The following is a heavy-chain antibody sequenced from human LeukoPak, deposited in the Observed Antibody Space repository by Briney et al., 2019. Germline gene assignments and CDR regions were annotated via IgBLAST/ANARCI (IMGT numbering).Heavy chain of an antibody. J-gene: IGHJ4*02. CDR1: GFTFSSYG. V-gene: IGHV3-23*01. Sequence: GGSLRLSCAASGFTFSSYGMHWVRQAPGKGLEWVSAISGSGGSTYYADSVKGRFTISRDNSKNTLYLQMNSLRAEDTAVYYCAKGSSGSYLEGTDYWGQGTLVTVSS. CDR3: AKGSSGSYLEGTDY. CDR2: ISGSGGST. D-gene: IGHD1-26*01.